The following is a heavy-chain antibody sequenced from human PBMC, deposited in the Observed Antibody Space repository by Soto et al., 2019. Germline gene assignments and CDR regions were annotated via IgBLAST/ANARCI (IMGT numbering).Heavy chain of an antibody. CDR3: QGVHWNQQRFLWGWSSYYGMDV. CDR2: IKSKTDGGTT. CDR1: GFTFSNAL. D-gene: IGHD1-1*01. Sequence: GTLRLAETASGFTFSNALMSGGRQASRKGWELGGRIKSKTDGGTTDYAAQVKGRFTISRDDSKNTLYLKMNSLKQEETDVYYCQGVHWNQQRFLWGWSSYYGMDVWGQGATVNASS. J-gene: IGHJ6*02. V-gene: IGHV3-15*01.